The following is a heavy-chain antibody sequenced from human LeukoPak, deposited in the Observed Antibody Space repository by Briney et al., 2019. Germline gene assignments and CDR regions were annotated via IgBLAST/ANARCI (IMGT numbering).Heavy chain of an antibody. J-gene: IGHJ3*02. V-gene: IGHV4-39*07. CDR3: ARVNQTPGAHYYDNRLDAFDI. D-gene: IGHD3-22*01. Sequence: SETLSLTCTVSGGSISSSSYYWGWIRQPPGKGLEWIGSIYYSGSTYYNPSLKSRVTISVDTSKNQFSLKLSSVTAADTAVYYCARVNQTPGAHYYDNRLDAFDIWGQGTMVTVSS. CDR1: GGSISSSSYY. CDR2: IYYSGST.